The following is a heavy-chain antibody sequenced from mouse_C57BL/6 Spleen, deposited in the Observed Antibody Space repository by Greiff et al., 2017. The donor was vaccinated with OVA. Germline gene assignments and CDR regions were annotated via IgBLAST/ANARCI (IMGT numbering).Heavy chain of an antibody. Sequence: EVKLVESGEGLVKPGGSLKLSCAASGFTFSSYAMSWVRQTPETRLEWVAYISSGGDYTSYADTVKGRFTISRDNARKNLYLQMSSLKSEDTAMYYCTRVRLRRRGAMDYWGQGTSVTVSS. CDR3: TRVRLRRRGAMDY. CDR1: GFTFSSYA. J-gene: IGHJ4*01. D-gene: IGHD2-4*01. V-gene: IGHV5-9-1*02. CDR2: ISSGGDYT.